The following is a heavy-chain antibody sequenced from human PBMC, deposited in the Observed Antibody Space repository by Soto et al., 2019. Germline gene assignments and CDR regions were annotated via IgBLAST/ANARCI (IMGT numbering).Heavy chain of an antibody. V-gene: IGHV4-59*01. D-gene: IGHD6-19*01. Sequence: SETLSLTCTVSGGSISSYYWSWIRQPPGKGLEWIGYIYYSGSTNYNPSLKSRVTISVDTSKNQFSLKLSSVTAADTAVYYCARDQYSSGWSSWGQGTLVTVSS. J-gene: IGHJ4*02. CDR3: ARDQYSSGWSS. CDR2: IYYSGST. CDR1: GGSISSYY.